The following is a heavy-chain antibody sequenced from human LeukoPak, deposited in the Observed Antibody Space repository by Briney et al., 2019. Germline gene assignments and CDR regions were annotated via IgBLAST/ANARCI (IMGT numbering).Heavy chain of an antibody. V-gene: IGHV3-53*01. CDR1: GFTIKTSY. CDR2: IYSNGNT. D-gene: IGHD5-18*01. J-gene: IGHJ4*02. Sequence: GGSLRLSCAASGFTIKTSYMTWVRQAPGKGLEWVSVIYSNGNTYYADSVKGRFTISRDNSKNTLYLQITSLRVEDTAMYYCASLIQLGFDYWGQGTLVTVSS. CDR3: ASLIQLGFDY.